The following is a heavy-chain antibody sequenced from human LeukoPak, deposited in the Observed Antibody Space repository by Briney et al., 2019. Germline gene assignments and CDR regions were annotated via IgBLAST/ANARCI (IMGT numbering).Heavy chain of an antibody. D-gene: IGHD5-12*01. V-gene: IGHV4-4*02. CDR3: ARRVATMGAFDI. CDR2: SYHSGST. CDR1: GGSISSSNW. Sequence: PSETLSLTCAVSGGSISSSNWWSWVRQPPGKGMEWIGESYHSGSTNYNPSLKSRVIRLVDKSKNQFSLKLTSVTAADTAVYYCARRVATMGAFDIWGQGTMVTVSS. J-gene: IGHJ3*02.